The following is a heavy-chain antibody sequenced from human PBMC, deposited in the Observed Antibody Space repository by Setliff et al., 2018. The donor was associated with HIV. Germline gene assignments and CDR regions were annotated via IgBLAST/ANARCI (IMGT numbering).Heavy chain of an antibody. CDR2: VSHTGSP. Sequence: ASETLSLTCDVSGYSISSGYYWGWIRQPPGKGLEWIGSVSHTGSPYYNPSLKSRVTISVDTSKNHFSLKLSSVTAADTAVYYCARGVVGATYDVFDIWAQGTMVTVSS. V-gene: IGHV4-38-2*01. D-gene: IGHD1-26*01. CDR3: ARGVVGATYDVFDI. J-gene: IGHJ3*02. CDR1: GYSISSGYY.